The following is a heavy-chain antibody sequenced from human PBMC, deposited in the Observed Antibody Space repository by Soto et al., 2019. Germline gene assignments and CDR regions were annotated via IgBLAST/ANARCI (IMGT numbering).Heavy chain of an antibody. CDR3: AREGAVAGSQDF. CDR2: IWYDGNYK. D-gene: IGHD6-19*01. J-gene: IGHJ4*02. V-gene: IGHV3-33*01. Sequence: GSLRLSCAASGFMFSDYGMHWVRQAPGKGLEWVAIIWYDGNYKYYSESAKGRFTISRDNSNNTLYLQMNNLRVEDTAVYFCAREGAVAGSQDFWGQGTLVTVSS. CDR1: GFMFSDYG.